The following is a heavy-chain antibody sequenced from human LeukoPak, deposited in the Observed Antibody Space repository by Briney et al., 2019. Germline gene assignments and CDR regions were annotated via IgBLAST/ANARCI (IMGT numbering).Heavy chain of an antibody. J-gene: IGHJ4*02. CDR2: IVVGSGNT. CDR1: GFTFTSSA. V-gene: IGHV1-58*01. Sequence: GASVKVSCKASGFTFTSSAVQWVRQARGLRLEWIGWIVVGSGNTNYAQKFQERVTITRDMSTSTAYMELSSLRSEDTAVYYCAASPDYYDSSGYSYYFDYWGQGTLVTVSS. D-gene: IGHD3-22*01. CDR3: AASPDYYDSSGYSYYFDY.